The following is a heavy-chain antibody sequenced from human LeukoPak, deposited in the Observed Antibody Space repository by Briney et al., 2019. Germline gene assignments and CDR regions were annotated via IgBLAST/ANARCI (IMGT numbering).Heavy chain of an antibody. CDR3: ARDFASSGSYFRLYPAVDY. CDR2: MSAYNGNT. D-gene: IGHD1-26*01. CDR1: GYTFTSYG. J-gene: IGHJ4*02. V-gene: IGHV1-18*01. Sequence: ASVKVSFKASGYTFTSYGISWVRQAPGQGLEWMGWMSAYNGNTNYAQKLQGRVTMTTDTSTSTAYMELRSLRSDDTAVYYCARDFASSGSYFRLYPAVDYWGQGTLVTVSS.